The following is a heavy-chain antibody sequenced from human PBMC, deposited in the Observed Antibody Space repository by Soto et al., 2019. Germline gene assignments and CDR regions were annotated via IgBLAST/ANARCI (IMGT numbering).Heavy chain of an antibody. CDR1: GFSLTPSGVG. Sequence: QITLKESGPMLVKPTQTLTLTCTLSGFSLTPSGVGVGWIRQPPGKALEWLALVYWEDDKRYSPSLKRRLTITKDTHNKQVDLKMTTMNPMDTAKYYCARSRDGHLFDLALWGQGTLVNVSA. J-gene: IGHJ4*02. D-gene: IGHD3-10*02. CDR2: VYWEDDK. V-gene: IGHV2-5*02. CDR3: ARSRDGHLFDLAL.